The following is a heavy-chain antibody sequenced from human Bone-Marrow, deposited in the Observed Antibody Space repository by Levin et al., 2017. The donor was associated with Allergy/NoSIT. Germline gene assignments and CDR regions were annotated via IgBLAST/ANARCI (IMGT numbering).Heavy chain of an antibody. CDR1: GFSFDDYG. J-gene: IGHJ5*02. CDR3: SKVPRDYVDYA. Sequence: GGSLRLSCVASGFSFDDYGMHWVRQAPGKGLEWVSGISWNSEDIGYADSVKGRFTISRDNAKNSLYLQLNSLRPEDTALYYCSKVPRDYVDYAWGQGTLVIVSS. D-gene: IGHD4-17*01. V-gene: IGHV3-9*01. CDR2: ISWNSEDI.